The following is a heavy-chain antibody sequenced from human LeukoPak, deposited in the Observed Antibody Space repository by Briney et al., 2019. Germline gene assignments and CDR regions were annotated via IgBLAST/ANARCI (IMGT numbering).Heavy chain of an antibody. D-gene: IGHD4-17*01. CDR2: ISWNSGSI. CDR1: GFTFDDYA. Sequence: PGRSLRLSCAASGFTFDDYAMHWVRQAPGKGLEWVSGISWNSGSIGYADSVKGRFTISRDNAKNSLYLQMNSLRAEDTALYYCAKDISPWRSTVTGPHFDYWGQGTLVTVSS. CDR3: AKDISPWRSTVTGPHFDY. V-gene: IGHV3-9*01. J-gene: IGHJ4*02.